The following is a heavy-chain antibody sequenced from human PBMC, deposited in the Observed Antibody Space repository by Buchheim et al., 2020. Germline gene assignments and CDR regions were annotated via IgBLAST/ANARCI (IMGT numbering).Heavy chain of an antibody. V-gene: IGHV3-23*01. CDR3: ATHAGRDDY. Sequence: EVQLLESGGGLVQPGGSLRLSCAASAFTFNNYDMSWVRQAPGKGLEWVSAISGSCINTYYADSVKGRFTISRHNFKNTLYLQMNSLRVEDTAVYYCATHAGRDDYWGQGTL. D-gene: IGHD2-21*02. CDR1: AFTFNNYD. CDR2: ISGSCINT. J-gene: IGHJ4*02.